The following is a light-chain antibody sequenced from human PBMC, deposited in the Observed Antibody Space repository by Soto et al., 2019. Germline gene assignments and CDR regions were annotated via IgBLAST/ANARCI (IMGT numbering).Light chain of an antibody. CDR2: GAS. CDR3: QQYGRSPGT. J-gene: IGKJ1*01. Sequence: EIVMTQSPATLSVSAGERATLSCRASQSLSSNLAWYQQKPGQAPRLLIFGASIRDTGIPDNFSGSGSGTDFTLTISRLEPEDFAVYYCQQYGRSPGTFGQGTKV. V-gene: IGKV3-20*01. CDR1: QSLSSN.